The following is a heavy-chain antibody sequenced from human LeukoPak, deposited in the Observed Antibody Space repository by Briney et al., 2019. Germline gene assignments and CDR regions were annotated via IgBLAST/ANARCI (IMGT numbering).Heavy chain of an antibody. Sequence: GGSLRLSCAASGFSLSSYAVGWVRQAPGRGLEWVSGISDGGSRTYYADSVKGRFTISRDDSKNTLYLQMNSLRAEDTAVYYCAKVQLGIGVDYWGQGTLVTVSS. J-gene: IGHJ4*02. CDR3: AKVQLGIGVDY. D-gene: IGHD7-27*01. CDR2: ISDGGSRT. CDR1: GFSLSSYA. V-gene: IGHV3-23*01.